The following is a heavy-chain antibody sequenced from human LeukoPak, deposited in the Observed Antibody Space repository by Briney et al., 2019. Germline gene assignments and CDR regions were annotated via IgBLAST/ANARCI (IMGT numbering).Heavy chain of an antibody. J-gene: IGHJ6*02. CDR3: ASVAASHPYYYYGMDV. CDR1: GGSFSGYY. D-gene: IGHD6-13*01. CDR2: INHSGST. V-gene: IGHV4-34*01. Sequence: SETLSLTCAVYGGSFSGYYWSWIRQPPGKGLEWIGEINHSGSTNYNPSLKSRVTISVDTSKNQFSLKLSSVTAADTAVYYCASVAASHPYYYYGMDVWGQGTTVTVSS.